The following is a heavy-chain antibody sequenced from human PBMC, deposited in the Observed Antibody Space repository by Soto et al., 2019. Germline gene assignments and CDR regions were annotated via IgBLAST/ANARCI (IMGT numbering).Heavy chain of an antibody. CDR1: GGSVSSGSYY. V-gene: IGHV4-61*01. D-gene: IGHD2-21*02. J-gene: IGHJ4*02. CDR3: ARDLDGGNSY. Sequence: PSETLSLTCTVSGGSVSSGSYYWSWIRQPPGKGLEWIGYIYYSGSTNYNPSLKSRVTISVDTSKNQFSLKLSSVTAADTAVYYCARDLDGGNSYWGQGTLVTVSS. CDR2: IYYSGST.